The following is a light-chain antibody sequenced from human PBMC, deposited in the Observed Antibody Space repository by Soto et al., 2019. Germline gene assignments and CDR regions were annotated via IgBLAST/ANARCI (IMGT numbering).Light chain of an antibody. CDR2: GAS. V-gene: IGKV3-15*01. CDR3: QQYHNWPPWK. CDR1: QSISSN. Sequence: EIVMTQSPATPSVSPWERFTLSVRSSQSISSNLAWYQQKPGQAPRLLIYGASTRATGIPARFSGSGPGTEFTLTITSLQSEDVAVYYCQQYHNWPPWKFGPGTKVDIK. J-gene: IGKJ1*01.